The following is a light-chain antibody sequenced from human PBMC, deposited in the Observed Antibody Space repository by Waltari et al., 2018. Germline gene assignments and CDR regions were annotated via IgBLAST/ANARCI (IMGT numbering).Light chain of an antibody. J-gene: IGLJ1*01. V-gene: IGLV1-44*01. CDR2: GND. CDR3: AAWDDRLFGPV. CDR1: NSNIAGNT. Sequence: QSALTQPPSTSGTPGQRATISCSASNSNIAGNTVNWYQVLPGTAPKLPIYGNDPRPSGVPDRFSASKSGSSASLAISGLQSEDEADYYCAAWDDRLFGPVFGTGTEVTVL.